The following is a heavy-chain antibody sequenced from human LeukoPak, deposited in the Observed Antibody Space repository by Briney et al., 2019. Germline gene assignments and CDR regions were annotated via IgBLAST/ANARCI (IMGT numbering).Heavy chain of an antibody. Sequence: PGGSLRLSCAASGFTFSSYAMSWVRQAPGKGLEWVSAISGSGGSTYYADSVKGRFTTSRDNSKNTLYLQMNSLRAEDTAVYYCAREVVVAATHNSDAFDIWGQGTMVTVSS. CDR1: GFTFSSYA. CDR3: AREVVVAATHNSDAFDI. D-gene: IGHD2-15*01. V-gene: IGHV3-23*01. J-gene: IGHJ3*02. CDR2: ISGSGGST.